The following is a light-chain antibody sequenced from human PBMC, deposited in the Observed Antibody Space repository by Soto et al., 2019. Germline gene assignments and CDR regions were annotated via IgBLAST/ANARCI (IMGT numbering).Light chain of an antibody. CDR1: QSVSSSY. V-gene: IGKV3-20*01. Sequence: EIVLTQSPGTLSLSPGERATLSCRSSQSVSSSYLAWYQQKPGQAPRLLIYGASSRATGIPDRFSGSGSGTVFTLTISRLEPEDFAVYYCQQYGSSPEVTFGPGTVVDIK. CDR3: QQYGSSPEVT. CDR2: GAS. J-gene: IGKJ3*01.